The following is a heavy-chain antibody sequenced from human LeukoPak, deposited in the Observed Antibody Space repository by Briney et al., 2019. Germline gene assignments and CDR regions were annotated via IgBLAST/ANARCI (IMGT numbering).Heavy chain of an antibody. V-gene: IGHV4-39*07. CDR1: GGSISSSSYY. D-gene: IGHD1-26*01. CDR2: IYYSGST. CDR3: ARVTVGATGDY. J-gene: IGHJ4*02. Sequence: SETLSLTCTVSGGSISSSSYYWGWIRQPPGKGLEWIGSIYYSGSTYYNPSLKSRVTISVDTSKNQFSLKLSSVTAADTAVYYCARVTVGATGDYWGQGTLVTVSS.